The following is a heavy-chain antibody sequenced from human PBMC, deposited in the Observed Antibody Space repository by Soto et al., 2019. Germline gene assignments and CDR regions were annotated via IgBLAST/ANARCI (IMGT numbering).Heavy chain of an antibody. CDR2: MNPNSGNT. CDR1: GYTFTSYD. D-gene: IGHD3-3*01. CDR3: AREFKGDFGVVMEFDP. J-gene: IGHJ5*02. V-gene: IGHV1-8*01. Sequence: ASVKVSCKASGYTFTSYDINWVRQATGQGLEWMGWMNPNSGNTGYAQKFQGRVTMTRNTSISTAYMELSSLRSEDTAVYYCAREFKGDFGVVMEFDPWGQGTLVTVSS.